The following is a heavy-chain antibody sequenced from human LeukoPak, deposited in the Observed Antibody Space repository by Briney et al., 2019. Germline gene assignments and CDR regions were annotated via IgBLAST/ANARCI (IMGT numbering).Heavy chain of an antibody. CDR3: ARSVYIVATIWGPPRWEYYFDY. CDR2: INPNSGGT. Sequence: ASVTVSCKASGYTFTGYYMHWVRQAPGQGLEWMGWINPNSGGTNYAQKFQGRVTMTRDTSISTAYMELSRLRSDDTAVYYCARSVYIVATIWGPPRWEYYFDYWGQGTLVTVSS. V-gene: IGHV1-2*02. D-gene: IGHD5-12*01. J-gene: IGHJ4*02. CDR1: GYTFTGYY.